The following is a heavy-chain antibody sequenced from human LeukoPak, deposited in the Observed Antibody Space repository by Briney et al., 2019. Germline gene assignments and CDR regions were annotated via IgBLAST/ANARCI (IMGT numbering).Heavy chain of an antibody. CDR2: ISGSGDST. D-gene: IGHD2-8*02. CDR1: GFTFSNHA. Sequence: GGSLRLSCAASGFTFSNHAMSWVRQAPGKGLEWVSTISGSGDSTYSADSVKSRFTIYGDNSKNTLYLQMNSLRAEDTAVYYCARRGPNWCFFDYWGRGTLVTVSS. V-gene: IGHV3-23*01. CDR3: ARRGPNWCFFDY. J-gene: IGHJ4*02.